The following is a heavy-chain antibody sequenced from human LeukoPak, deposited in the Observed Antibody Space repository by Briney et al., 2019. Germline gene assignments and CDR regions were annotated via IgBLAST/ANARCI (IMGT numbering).Heavy chain of an antibody. J-gene: IGHJ4*02. CDR2: IKQDGSDK. V-gene: IGHV3-7*01. CDR1: GFTFSNYW. CDR3: ARDYGDY. D-gene: IGHD4-17*01. Sequence: GGSLRLSCAASGFTFSNYWMNWVRQAPGKGLEWVANIKQDGSDKYYVDSVWGRFIISRDNAQNSLYLQMSSLRAEDTAVYYCARDYGDYWGQGTLVTVSS.